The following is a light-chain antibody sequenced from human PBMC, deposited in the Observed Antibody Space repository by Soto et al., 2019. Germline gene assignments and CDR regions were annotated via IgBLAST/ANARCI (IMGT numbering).Light chain of an antibody. J-gene: IGKJ1*01. CDR2: DAS. CDR1: QSISSW. CDR3: QQYNRYSRT. V-gene: IGKV1-5*01. Sequence: DIQMTQSPFTLSASVGARVPITCRASQSISSWLAWYQQKPGRAPKLLIFDASSLESGVPSRFSGSGSGTEFTLTISSLQPDDLATYYCQQYNRYSRTFGQGTKVDNK.